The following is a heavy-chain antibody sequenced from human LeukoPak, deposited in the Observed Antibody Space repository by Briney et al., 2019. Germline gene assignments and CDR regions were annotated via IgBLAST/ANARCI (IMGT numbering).Heavy chain of an antibody. Sequence: GGSLRLSCAVSGITLSNYDISCFLQPPPKRLQWVAGLSGSGGATNYAHSVQGRFTISRDNPKNTLSLQMNSLRAEDTAVYFCAKRGVVIRVFLVGFHKEAYYFDSWGQGALVTVSS. CDR3: AKRGVVIRVFLVGFHKEAYYFDS. J-gene: IGHJ4*02. V-gene: IGHV3-23*01. D-gene: IGHD3-10*01. CDR1: GITLSNYD. CDR2: LSGSGGAT.